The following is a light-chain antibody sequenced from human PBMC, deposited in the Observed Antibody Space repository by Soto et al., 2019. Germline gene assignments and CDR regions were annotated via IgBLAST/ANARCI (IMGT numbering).Light chain of an antibody. CDR2: EGI. CDR3: CSYVGATTYV. CDR1: SSTVGGFNV. Sequence: QAVVTQPASVSGSPGQSITISCTGTSSTVGGFNVVSWYQQHPGKAPKVIIYEGIKRPSGVSNRFSGSNSGSTASLTISGLQAEDEADYYCCSYVGATTYVFGTGTKLTV. V-gene: IGLV2-23*01. J-gene: IGLJ1*01.